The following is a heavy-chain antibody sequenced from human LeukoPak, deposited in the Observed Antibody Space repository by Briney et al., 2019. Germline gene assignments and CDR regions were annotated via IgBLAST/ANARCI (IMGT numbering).Heavy chain of an antibody. CDR1: GYTFTSYD. CDR2: MNPNSGNT. D-gene: IGHD3-16*02. CDR3: ARRSLDGDYVWESDRYESYNWFDP. J-gene: IGHJ5*02. Sequence: ASVKLSCKASGYTFTSYDINWVRQATGQGLEWMGWMNPNSGNTGYAQKFQGRVTRARNTSISTAYMELSSLRSEDTAVYYCARRSLDGDYVWESDRYESYNWFDPWGQEPWSPSPQ. V-gene: IGHV1-8*01.